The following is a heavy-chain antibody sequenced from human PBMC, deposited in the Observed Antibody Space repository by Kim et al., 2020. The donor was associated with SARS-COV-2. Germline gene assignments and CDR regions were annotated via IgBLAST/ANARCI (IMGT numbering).Heavy chain of an antibody. CDR3: ARDAPVGSPFDY. Sequence: HYPEAVKKRHTNSTDTSKNHFSLQLHSVTPEDTAVYYCARDAPVGSPFDYWGQGTLVTVSS. V-gene: IGHV6-1*01. J-gene: IGHJ4*02. D-gene: IGHD1-26*01.